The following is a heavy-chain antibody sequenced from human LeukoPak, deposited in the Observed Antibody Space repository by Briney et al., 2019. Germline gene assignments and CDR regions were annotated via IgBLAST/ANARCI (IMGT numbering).Heavy chain of an antibody. J-gene: IGHJ4*02. CDR1: GFTFSSYN. Sequence: GGSLRLSCAASGFTFSSYNMNWVRQAPGKGLEWVSSISSSSSYIYYTDSVKGRFTISRDNAKNSLYLQMNSLRVEDTAVYYCAKERYCSGGSCYSDYWGQGTLVTVSS. CDR3: AKERYCSGGSCYSDY. CDR2: ISSSSSYI. D-gene: IGHD2-15*01. V-gene: IGHV3-21*04.